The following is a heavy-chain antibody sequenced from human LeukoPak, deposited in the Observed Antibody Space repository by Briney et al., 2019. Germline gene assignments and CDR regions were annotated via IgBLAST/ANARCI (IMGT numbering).Heavy chain of an antibody. J-gene: IGHJ4*02. V-gene: IGHV3-30-3*01. Sequence: GGSLRLSCAASGFTFSSYAMPWVRQAPGKGLEWVAVISYDGSNKYYADSVKGRFTISRDNSKNTLYLQMNSLRAEDTAVYYCARAHALSPPNRRLQSSFDYWGQGTLVTVSS. CDR2: ISYDGSNK. CDR1: GFTFSSYA. CDR3: ARAHALSPPNRRLQSSFDY. D-gene: IGHD5-24*01.